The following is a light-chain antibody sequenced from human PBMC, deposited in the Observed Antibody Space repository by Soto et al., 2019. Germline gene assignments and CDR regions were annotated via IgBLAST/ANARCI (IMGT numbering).Light chain of an antibody. CDR2: EDY. CDR1: GGSIASNY. Sequence: NFMLTQPHSVSESPGKTVTISCTGSGGSIASNYVQWFQQRPGSAPTTVIYEDYQRPSGVPDRFSGSVDSSSNSASLTISGLKTEDEADYYCQSYDSSNVVFGGGTKVTVL. CDR3: QSYDSSNVV. V-gene: IGLV6-57*02. J-gene: IGLJ2*01.